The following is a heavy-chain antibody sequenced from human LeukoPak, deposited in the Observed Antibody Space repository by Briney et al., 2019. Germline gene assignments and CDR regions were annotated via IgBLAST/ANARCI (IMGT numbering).Heavy chain of an antibody. CDR1: GFTFSSYE. CDR3: ARDPNGSGSYYSGKFDY. V-gene: IGHV3-48*03. J-gene: IGHJ4*02. D-gene: IGHD3-10*01. Sequence: GGPLRLSCAASGFTFSSYEMNWVRQAPGKGLEWVSYISSSGSTIYYADSVKGRFTISRDNAKNSLYLQMNSLRAEDTAVYYCARDPNGSGSYYSGKFDYWGQGTLVTVSS. CDR2: ISSSGSTI.